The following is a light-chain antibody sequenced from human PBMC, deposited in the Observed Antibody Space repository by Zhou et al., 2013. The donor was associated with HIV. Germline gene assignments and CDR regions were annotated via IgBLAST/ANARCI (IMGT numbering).Light chain of an antibody. J-gene: IGKJ1*01. V-gene: IGKV2-24*01. CDR3: MQGSHWPWT. CDR1: QSLVHDNGNTY. Sequence: DIVMTQTPLSSPVTLGQPASISCRSSQSLVHDNGNTYLTWFHQRPGQPPRPLIYKISNRFSGVPDRLTGSGSGTNFTLKISRVEAEDLGIFYCMQGSHWPWTFGQGTKVEIK. CDR2: KIS.